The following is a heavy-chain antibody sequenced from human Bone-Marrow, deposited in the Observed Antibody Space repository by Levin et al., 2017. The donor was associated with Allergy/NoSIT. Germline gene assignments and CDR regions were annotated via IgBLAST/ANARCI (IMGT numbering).Heavy chain of an antibody. CDR1: GYTFTSHV. Sequence: ASVKVSCKASGYTFTSHVIHWVRQAPGQRLEWMGWINVGNGNTKYSLKFHSLFPLTRDTSASTTYIALSSLRSEDTAVYFCARDDNRYSGYDYFFDYWAPVTLVTVSS. CDR3: ARDDNRYSGYDYFFDY. V-gene: IGHV1-3*01. J-gene: IGHJ4*01. CDR2: INVGNGNT. D-gene: IGHD5-12*01.